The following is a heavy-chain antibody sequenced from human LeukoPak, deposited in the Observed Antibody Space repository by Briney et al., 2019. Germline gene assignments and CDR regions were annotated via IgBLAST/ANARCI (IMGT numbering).Heavy chain of an antibody. D-gene: IGHD3-3*01. Sequence: PGGSLRLSCAASGFTFSSYAMHWVRRAPGKGLEWVAVISYDGSNKYYADSVKGRFTISRDNSKNTLYLQMNSLRAEDTAVYYCARDPAIYDFWSGYYLDYWGQGTLVTVSS. CDR1: GFTFSSYA. V-gene: IGHV3-30-3*01. J-gene: IGHJ4*02. CDR2: ISYDGSNK. CDR3: ARDPAIYDFWSGYYLDY.